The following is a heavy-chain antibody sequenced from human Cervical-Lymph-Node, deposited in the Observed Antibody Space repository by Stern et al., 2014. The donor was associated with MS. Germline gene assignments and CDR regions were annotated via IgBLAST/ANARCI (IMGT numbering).Heavy chain of an antibody. CDR1: GGSISSGSYY. CDR3: ARGYRFFDD. D-gene: IGHD3-16*02. J-gene: IGHJ4*02. CDR2: MFSSGNT. Sequence: QLQLQESGPGLVKPSQTLSLTCTVSGGSISSGSYYWSWIRQPAGKRLEWIGRMFSSGNTFYNPSLKSRVNISVDTSKNQFSLELGSVTAADTAVYYCARGYRFFDDWGQGTLVTVSS. V-gene: IGHV4-61*02.